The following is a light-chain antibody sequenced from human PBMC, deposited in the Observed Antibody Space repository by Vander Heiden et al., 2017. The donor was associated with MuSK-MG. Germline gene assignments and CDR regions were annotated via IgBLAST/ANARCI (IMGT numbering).Light chain of an antibody. V-gene: IGLV2-14*03. Sequence: QSALTQPASVSGSPGQSLTISCTGTSSDVGGYNYVSWYQQHPGKAPNLVIYEVSNRPSGVSSRFSGSKYGNTASLTISVLQTEDEADYYCNSFTSSSTVVFGGGTKLTVL. CDR2: EVS. J-gene: IGLJ2*01. CDR1: SSDVGGYNY. CDR3: NSFTSSSTVV.